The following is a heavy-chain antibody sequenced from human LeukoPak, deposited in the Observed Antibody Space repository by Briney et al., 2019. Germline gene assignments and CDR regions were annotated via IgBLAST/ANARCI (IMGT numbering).Heavy chain of an antibody. V-gene: IGHV4-59*12. Sequence: SETLSLTCTVSGGSISNYYWNWIRQPPGKGLEWIGYIYYSGSTYYNPSLKSRVTISVDTSKNQFSLKLSSVTAADTAVYYCARDMRRGYIIWGQGTLVTVSS. CDR3: ARDMRRGYII. D-gene: IGHD1-1*01. CDR1: GGSISNYY. J-gene: IGHJ4*02. CDR2: IYYSGST.